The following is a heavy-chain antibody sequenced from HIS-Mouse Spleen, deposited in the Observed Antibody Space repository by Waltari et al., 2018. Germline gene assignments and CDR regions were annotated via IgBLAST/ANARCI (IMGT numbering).Heavy chain of an antibody. V-gene: IGHV4-31*03. CDR3: ARSPYYDFWSGYSDNWFDP. D-gene: IGHD3-3*01. CDR1: GGSISSGGYY. CDR2: IYYSGST. Sequence: QVQLQESGPGLVKPSQTLSLTCTVPGGSISSGGYYWSWIRPPPGSGLDWIGYIYYSGSTYDNPSLKSRVTISVDTSKNQFSLKLSSVTAADTAVYYCARSPYYDFWSGYSDNWFDPWGQGTLVTVSS. J-gene: IGHJ5*02.